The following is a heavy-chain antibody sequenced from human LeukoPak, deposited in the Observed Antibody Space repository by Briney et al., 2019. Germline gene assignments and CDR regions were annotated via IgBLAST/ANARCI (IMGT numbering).Heavy chain of an antibody. J-gene: IGHJ6*02. D-gene: IGHD1-14*01. CDR1: GFSLSDSW. V-gene: IGHV3-7*01. CDR3: ATYKNWVAGDV. Sequence: PGGSLRLSCAASGFSLSDSWRSWVRQAPGKGPEWVANIKEDESQEHYADFVKGGFTVSRNNANNSLFPQMNSLRVEDTAVYYCATYKNWVAGDVWGQGTTVSVSS. CDR2: IKEDESQE.